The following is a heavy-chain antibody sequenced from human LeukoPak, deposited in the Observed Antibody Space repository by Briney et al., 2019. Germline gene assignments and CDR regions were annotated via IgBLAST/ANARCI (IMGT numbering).Heavy chain of an antibody. Sequence: GGSLRLSCAASGFTFDDYGMSWVRQAPGKGLEWVSLISGDGGSTYYADSVKGRFTISRDNSKNSLYLQMNSLRTEDTALYYCAKDVAYDSSGYGAYWGQGTLVTVSS. J-gene: IGHJ4*02. V-gene: IGHV3-43*02. CDR2: ISGDGGST. CDR1: GFTFDDYG. CDR3: AKDVAYDSSGYGAY. D-gene: IGHD3-22*01.